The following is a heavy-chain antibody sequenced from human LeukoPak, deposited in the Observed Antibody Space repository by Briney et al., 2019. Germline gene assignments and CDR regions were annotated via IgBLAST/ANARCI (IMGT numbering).Heavy chain of an antibody. V-gene: IGHV4-39*01. CDR3: ARRQDDFYDSSGFDY. CDR2: IYYSGST. D-gene: IGHD3-22*01. Sequence: SETLSLTCSVSGGSISSYYWGWIRQPPGKGLEWIGSIYYSGSTYYNPSLKSRVTISVDTSKNQFSLKLSSVTAADTAVYYCARRQDDFYDSSGFDYWGQGTLVTVSS. J-gene: IGHJ4*02. CDR1: GGSISSYY.